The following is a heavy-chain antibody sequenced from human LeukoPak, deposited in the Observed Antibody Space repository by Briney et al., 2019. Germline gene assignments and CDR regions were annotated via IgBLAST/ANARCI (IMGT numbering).Heavy chain of an antibody. CDR2: TYYRSKWSN. CDR3: AREVDYGGNSVEFDF. CDR1: GDSVSSNSAA. V-gene: IGHV6-1*01. D-gene: IGHD4-23*01. Sequence: SQTLSLTCAISGDSVSSNSAAWNWIRQSPSRGLEWLGRTYYRSKWSNGYAVSVESRITISPDTSKNHFSLQLNFVTPEDTAVYYCAREVDYGGNSVEFDFWGQGTLVTVSS. J-gene: IGHJ4*02.